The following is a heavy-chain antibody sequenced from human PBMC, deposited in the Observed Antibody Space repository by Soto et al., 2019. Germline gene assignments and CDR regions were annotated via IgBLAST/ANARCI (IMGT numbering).Heavy chain of an antibody. CDR2: IIPIFGTA. CDR1: GGTFSSYA. V-gene: IGHV1-69*01. D-gene: IGHD1-26*01. CDR3: ARDPRYSGRPDWFDP. Sequence: QVQLVQSGAEVKKPGSSVKVSCTASGGTFSSYAISWVRQAPGQGLEWMGGIIPIFGTAHYAQKFQGRVTITADESTSTAYMELSSLRSEDTAVYYWARDPRYSGRPDWFDPWGQGTLVHVSS. J-gene: IGHJ5*02.